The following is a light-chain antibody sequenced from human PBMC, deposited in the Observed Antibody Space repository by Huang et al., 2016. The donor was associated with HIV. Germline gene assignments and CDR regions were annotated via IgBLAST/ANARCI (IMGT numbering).Light chain of an antibody. CDR1: QSLLYRSNNKNY. CDR2: WAS. CDR3: QQYYNTPLT. V-gene: IGKV4-1*01. Sequence: IVMTQSPDSLAVSLGERATINCKSSQSLLYRSNNKNYLAWYQQKPGQPPKLLIYWASTLESGVPDRFTGSGSGTVFTLTISSLQAEDVAVYYCQQYYNTPLTFGQGTKLDIK. J-gene: IGKJ2*01.